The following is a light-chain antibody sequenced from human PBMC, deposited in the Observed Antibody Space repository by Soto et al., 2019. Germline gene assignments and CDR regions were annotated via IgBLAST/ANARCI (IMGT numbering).Light chain of an antibody. CDR1: QDIRND. J-gene: IGKJ2*01. CDR2: AAS. CDR3: QQYDHPPYT. Sequence: AIQMTQSPSSLSASVGDRVTITFRASQDIRNDLGWYQQKPGKAPKLLIYAASNLQSGVPSRFSGSGSGTDFSLTVDSLQPEDTATYYCQQYDHPPYTFGQGTKVDIK. V-gene: IGKV1-6*01.